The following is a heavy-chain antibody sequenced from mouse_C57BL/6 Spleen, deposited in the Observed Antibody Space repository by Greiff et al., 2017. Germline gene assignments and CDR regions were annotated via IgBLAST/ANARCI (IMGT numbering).Heavy chain of an antibody. CDR3: AREEDSNYPFGY. CDR1: GFTFSSYA. D-gene: IGHD2-5*01. CDR2: ISDGGSYT. Sequence: EVKLMESGGGLVKPGGSLKLSCAASGFTFSSYAMSWVRQTPEKRLEWVATISDGGSYTYYPDNVKGRFTISRDNAKNNLYLQMNHLKSEDTAMYYCAREEDSNYPFGYWGQGTLVTVSA. V-gene: IGHV5-4*01. J-gene: IGHJ3*01.